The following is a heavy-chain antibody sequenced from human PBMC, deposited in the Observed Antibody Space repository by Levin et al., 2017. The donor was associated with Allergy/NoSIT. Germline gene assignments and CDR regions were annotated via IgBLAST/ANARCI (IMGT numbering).Heavy chain of an antibody. D-gene: IGHD2-2*01. J-gene: IGHJ3*02. CDR3: AREDIVVVPAALDI. CDR2: ISPYNGNI. Sequence: GASVKVSCKASGYTFTSYAFAWVRQAPGQGLEWMGWISPYNGNINYAQKFQGRVTMTTDTSTTTAYMELRSLRSDDTAVYFCAREDIVVVPAALDILGQGTMVTVSS. V-gene: IGHV1-18*01. CDR1: GYTFTSYA.